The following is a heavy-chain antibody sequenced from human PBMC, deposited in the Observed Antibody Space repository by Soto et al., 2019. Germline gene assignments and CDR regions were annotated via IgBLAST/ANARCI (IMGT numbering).Heavy chain of an antibody. Sequence: QVQLVQSGAEVKKPGASVKVSCKASGYTFTSYGISWVRQAPGHGLEWMGWISAYNGNTNYAQKLQGRVTMTTDTSTSTAYMELRSLRSDDTAVYYCAGLKSSSTSRDGFDPWGQGTLVTVSS. CDR3: AGLKSSSTSRDGFDP. J-gene: IGHJ5*02. D-gene: IGHD2-2*01. CDR2: ISAYNGNT. V-gene: IGHV1-18*01. CDR1: GYTFTSYG.